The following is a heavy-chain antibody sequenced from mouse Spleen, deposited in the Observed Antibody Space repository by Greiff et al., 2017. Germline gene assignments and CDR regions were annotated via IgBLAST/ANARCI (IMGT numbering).Heavy chain of an antibody. V-gene: IGHV5-9-3*01. CDR2: ISSGGGNT. J-gene: IGHJ2*01. CDR3: ARTSYLDY. Sequence: EVHLVESGGGLVKLGGSLKLSCAASGFTFSSYAMSWVRQTPEKRLEWVATISSGGGNTYYPDSVKGRFTISRDNAKNTLYLQMSSLKSEDTAMYYCARTSYLDYWGQGTTLTVSS. CDR1: GFTFSSYA.